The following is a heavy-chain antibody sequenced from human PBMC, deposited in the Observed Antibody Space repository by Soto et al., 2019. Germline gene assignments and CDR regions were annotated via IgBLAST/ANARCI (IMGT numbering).Heavy chain of an antibody. CDR3: ARQIYDSDAGPNFQYYFDS. D-gene: IGHD5-12*01. CDR2: IDPSDSQT. J-gene: IGHJ4*02. Sequence: GESLKITCKGSGYSFAGYWITWVRQKPGKGLEWMGRIDPSDSQTYYSPSFRGHVTISVTKSITTVFLQWSSLRASDTAMYYCARQIYDSDAGPNFQYYFDSWGQGTPVIVSS. CDR1: GYSFAGYW. V-gene: IGHV5-10-1*01.